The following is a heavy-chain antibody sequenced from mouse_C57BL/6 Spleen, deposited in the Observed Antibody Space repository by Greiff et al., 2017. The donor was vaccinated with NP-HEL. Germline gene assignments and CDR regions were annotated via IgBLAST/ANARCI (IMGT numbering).Heavy chain of an antibody. CDR1: GFTFSDYY. J-gene: IGHJ4*01. D-gene: IGHD2-4*01. CDR3: AREGDYDDEGYYAMDY. V-gene: IGHV5-16*01. Sequence: EVMLVESEGGLVQPGSSMKLSCTASGFTFSDYYMAWVRQVPEKGLEWVANINYDGSSTYYLDSLKSRFIISRDNAKNILYLQMSSLKSEDTATYYCAREGDYDDEGYYAMDYWGQGTSVTVSS. CDR2: INYDGSST.